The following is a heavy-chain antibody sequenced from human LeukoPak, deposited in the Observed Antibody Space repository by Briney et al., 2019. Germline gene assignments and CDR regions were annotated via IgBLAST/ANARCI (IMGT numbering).Heavy chain of an antibody. CDR3: ARLEGKATSDY. J-gene: IGHJ4*02. V-gene: IGHV5-51*01. Sequence: GASPKISSKGSGYSFTSYWIGWGRQMPGKGLEWMGIIYPGDSDTRYSPSFQGQVPISADKSISTAYLQWSSLKASDTAMSYCARLEGKATSDYWGQGTLVTVSS. CDR2: IYPGDSDT. CDR1: GYSFTSYW.